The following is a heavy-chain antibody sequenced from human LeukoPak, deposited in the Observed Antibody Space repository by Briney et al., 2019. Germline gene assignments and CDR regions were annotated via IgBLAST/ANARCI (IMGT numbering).Heavy chain of an antibody. CDR1: GFTFSSYA. CDR2: ISSNGVTT. Sequence: GGSLRLSCSASGFTFSSYAMYWVRQAPGKGLESASTISSNGVTTYYEDSVKGRFTISRDNSKNTLYLQMSSLRPDDTAVYYCVKGEYSSTWLLDYWGQGTLVTVSS. J-gene: IGHJ4*02. D-gene: IGHD6-13*01. V-gene: IGHV3-64D*06. CDR3: VKGEYSSTWLLDY.